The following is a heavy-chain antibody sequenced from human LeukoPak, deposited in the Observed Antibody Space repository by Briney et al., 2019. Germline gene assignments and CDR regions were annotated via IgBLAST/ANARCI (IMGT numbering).Heavy chain of an antibody. CDR1: GFTFSSYS. V-gene: IGHV3-21*01. J-gene: IGHJ4*02. D-gene: IGHD3-3*01. CDR3: ARDRMDFWSGGLIDY. CDR2: ISSSSYI. Sequence: GGSLRLSCAASGFTFSSYSMNWVRQAPGKGLEWVSSISSSSYIYYADSVKGRFTISRDNAKNSLYLQMNSLRAEDTAVYYCARDRMDFWSGGLIDYWGQGTLVTVSS.